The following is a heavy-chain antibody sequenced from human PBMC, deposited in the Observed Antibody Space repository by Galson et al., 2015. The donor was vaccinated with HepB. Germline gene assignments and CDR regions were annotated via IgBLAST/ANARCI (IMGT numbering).Heavy chain of an antibody. CDR2: INHSGST. D-gene: IGHD2-2*01. J-gene: IGHJ4*02. CDR1: GGSFSGYY. V-gene: IGHV4-34*01. CDR3: ASHYQLRPFDY. Sequence: LSLTCAVYGGSFSGYYWSWIRQPPGKGLEWIGEINHSGSTNYNPSLKSRVTISVDTSKNQFSLKLSSVTAADTAVYYCASHYQLRPFDYWGQGTLVTVSS.